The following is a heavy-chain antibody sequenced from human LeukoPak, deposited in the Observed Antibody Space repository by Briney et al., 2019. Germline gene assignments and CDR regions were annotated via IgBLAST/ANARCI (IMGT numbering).Heavy chain of an antibody. Sequence: GGSLRLSCTASGFTFRSYVFSWVRQAPGKGLEWVSAISDSGDGTYYADSVKGRFTISRDNSKNTLYLQMNGLGAEDTAVYYCAKAHAIRLFDYWGQGTLVTVSS. CDR3: AKAHAIRLFDY. V-gene: IGHV3-23*01. D-gene: IGHD5-12*01. CDR2: ISDSGDGT. CDR1: GFTFRSYV. J-gene: IGHJ4*02.